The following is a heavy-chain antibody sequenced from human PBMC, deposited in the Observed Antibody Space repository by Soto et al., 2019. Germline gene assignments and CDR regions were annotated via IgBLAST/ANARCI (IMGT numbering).Heavy chain of an antibody. D-gene: IGHD3-9*01. Sequence: VSGPTLVNPTQTLTLTCTFSGFSLSTSGVGVGWIRQPPGKALEWLALIYWDDDKRYSPSLKSRLTITKDTSKNQVVLTMTNMDPVDTATYYCAHSRYFDWLPLLGSYNWFDPWGQGTLVTVSS. CDR1: GFSLSTSGVG. CDR3: AHSRYFDWLPLLGSYNWFDP. CDR2: IYWDDDK. V-gene: IGHV2-5*02. J-gene: IGHJ5*02.